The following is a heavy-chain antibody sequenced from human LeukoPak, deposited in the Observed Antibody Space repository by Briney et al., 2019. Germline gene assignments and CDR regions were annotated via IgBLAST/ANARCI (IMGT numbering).Heavy chain of an antibody. J-gene: IGHJ6*03. Sequence: PGGSLRLSCAASGFTFSSHGMHWVRQAPGKGLEWVTFIQYDGNNKYYADSVKGRFTISRDNSKNTLYLQMNSLRAEDTAVYYCAKTGSFTYYYYMDVWGKGTTVTVSS. CDR2: IQYDGNNK. CDR3: AKTGSFTYYYYMDV. V-gene: IGHV3-30*02. D-gene: IGHD1-14*01. CDR1: GFTFSSHG.